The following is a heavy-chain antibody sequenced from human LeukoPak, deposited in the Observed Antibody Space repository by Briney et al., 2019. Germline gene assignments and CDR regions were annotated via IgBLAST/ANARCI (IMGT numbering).Heavy chain of an antibody. V-gene: IGHV1-69*05. CDR1: GGTFSSYA. J-gene: IGHJ4*02. Sequence: ASVKVSCKASGGTFSSYAISWVRQAPGQGLEWMGGIIPIFGTANYAQKFQGRVTMTRDTSISTAYMELSRLRSDDTAVYYCARTRYYYDPWGQGTLVTVSS. D-gene: IGHD3-22*01. CDR2: IIPIFGTA. CDR3: ARTRYYYDP.